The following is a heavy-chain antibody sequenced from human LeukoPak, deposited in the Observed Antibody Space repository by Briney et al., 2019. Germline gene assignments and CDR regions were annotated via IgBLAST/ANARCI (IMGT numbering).Heavy chain of an antibody. D-gene: IGHD4-17*01. CDR2: IRSGGST. Sequence: GGPLRLSCAASGFTGSGSYMTWVRPAPGRGLGGGSVIRSGGSTVYADSVKRQFTISRDNSKNTLYLKMNSLRAEDTAVYYCAKAYRDLVSPVGDYWGQGTLVTVSS. CDR1: GFTGSGSY. J-gene: IGHJ4*02. V-gene: IGHV3-53*01. CDR3: AKAYRDLVSPVGDY.